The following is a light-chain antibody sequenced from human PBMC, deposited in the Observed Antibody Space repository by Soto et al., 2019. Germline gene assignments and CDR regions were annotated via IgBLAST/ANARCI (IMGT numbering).Light chain of an antibody. Sequence: QMTQSPSTLSPSVGNRFTITYRASHSISSWLAWYQQKPGKAPKLLIYKASSLESGVPARFSGSRSGTDFTLTVDSLQPEDFATYYCQQCYNSPVTFGQGTRLEIK. CDR1: HSISSW. CDR3: QQCYNSPVT. V-gene: IGKV1-5*03. J-gene: IGKJ5*01. CDR2: KAS.